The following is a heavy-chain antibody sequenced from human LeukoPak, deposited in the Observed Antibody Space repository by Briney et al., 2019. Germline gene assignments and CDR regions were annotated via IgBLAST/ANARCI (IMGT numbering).Heavy chain of an antibody. V-gene: IGHV5-51*01. Sequence: GESLKISCEGSGYSFTSYWIGWVRQMPGKGLEWMGIIYPGGSDTRYSPSFQGQVTISADKSISTTYLQWSSLKASNTAMYYCARHLSPYSSGWAPLDYWGQGTLVTVSS. CDR1: GYSFTSYW. CDR3: ARHLSPYSSGWAPLDY. D-gene: IGHD6-19*01. CDR2: IYPGGSDT. J-gene: IGHJ4*02.